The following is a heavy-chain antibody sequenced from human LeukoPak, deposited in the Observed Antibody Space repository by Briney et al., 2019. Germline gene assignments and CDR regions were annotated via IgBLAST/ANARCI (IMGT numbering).Heavy chain of an antibody. Sequence: GGSLRLSCAASGFTFSNYAMSWVRQAPGKGLEWVSAISGSGGSTYYADSVKGRFTISRDSSKNTLYLQMNSLRAEDTAVYYCAKDPKGYLHDGSENYMDVWGKGTTVTVSS. J-gene: IGHJ6*03. CDR1: GFTFSNYA. CDR2: ISGSGGST. CDR3: AKDPKGYLHDGSENYMDV. V-gene: IGHV3-23*01. D-gene: IGHD3-22*01.